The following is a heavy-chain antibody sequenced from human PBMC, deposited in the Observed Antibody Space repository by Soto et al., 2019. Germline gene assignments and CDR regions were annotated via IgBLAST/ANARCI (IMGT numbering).Heavy chain of an antibody. CDR1: GGSISSSSYY. J-gene: IGHJ4*02. D-gene: IGHD6-19*01. CDR2: IYYSGST. CDR3: ARHRIEQWLDYFDY. V-gene: IGHV4-39*01. Sequence: SETLSLTCTVSGGSISSSSYYWGWIRQPPGKGLEWIGSIYYSGSTYYNPSLKSRVTISVDTSKNQFSLKLSSVTAADTAVYYCARHRIEQWLDYFDYWGQGTLVTVSS.